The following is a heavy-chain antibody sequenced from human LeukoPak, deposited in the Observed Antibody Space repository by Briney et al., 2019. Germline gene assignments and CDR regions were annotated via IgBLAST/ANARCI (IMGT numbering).Heavy chain of an antibody. CDR1: GGTFSSYA. Sequence: SVKVSCKASGGTFSSYAISWVRQAPGQGLEWMGGIIPIFGTANYAQKFQGRVTITADESTSTAYMELSSLRSEDTAVYYCARGYGHWFGEQGEPVDYWGQGTLVTVSS. CDR2: IIPIFGTA. D-gene: IGHD3-10*01. J-gene: IGHJ4*02. V-gene: IGHV1-69*01. CDR3: ARGYGHWFGEQGEPVDY.